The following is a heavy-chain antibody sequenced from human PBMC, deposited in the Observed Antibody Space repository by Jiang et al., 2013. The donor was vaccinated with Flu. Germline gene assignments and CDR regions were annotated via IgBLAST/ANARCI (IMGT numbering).Heavy chain of an antibody. CDR1: GFTFSTYW. V-gene: IGHV3-74*01. J-gene: IGHJ4*02. CDR2: ITSDGSAT. Sequence: QLVESGGGLVQPGGSLRLSCAASGFTFSTYWMHWVRQAPGKGLVWVSRITSDGSATSYADSVKGRFTISRDNAKNTLYLQMNSLGAEDTAVYYCARDRGVNVGDSIGDFWGQGTLVTVSS. D-gene: IGHD3-22*01. CDR3: ARDRGVNVGDSIGDF.